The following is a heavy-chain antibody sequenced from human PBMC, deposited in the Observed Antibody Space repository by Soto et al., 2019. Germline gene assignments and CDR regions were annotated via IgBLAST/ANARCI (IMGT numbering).Heavy chain of an antibody. CDR2: IYYSGST. Sequence: SETLSLTCTVSGGSISSYYWSWIRQPPGKGLEWIGYIYYSGSTNYNPSLKSRVTISVDTSENQFSLKLSSVTAADTAVYYCARHVRFGGYCSGGSCYYDAFDIWGQGTMVTVSS. CDR1: GGSISSYY. J-gene: IGHJ3*02. V-gene: IGHV4-59*08. D-gene: IGHD2-15*01. CDR3: ARHVRFGGYCSGGSCYYDAFDI.